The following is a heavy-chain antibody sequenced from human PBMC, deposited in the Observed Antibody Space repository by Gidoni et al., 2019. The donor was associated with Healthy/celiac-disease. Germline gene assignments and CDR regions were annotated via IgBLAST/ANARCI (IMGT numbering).Heavy chain of an antibody. CDR1: GYTFTSYG. V-gene: IGHV1-18*01. CDR2: ISAYNGNT. Sequence: QVQLVQSGAEVKKPGASVKVSCKASGYTFTSYGISWVGQAPGQGLEWMGWISAYNGNTNYAQKLQGRVTMTTDTSTSTAYMELRSLRSDDTAVYYCARDLVVPAVLYYYGMDVWGQGTTVTVSS. CDR3: ARDLVVPAVLYYYGMDV. J-gene: IGHJ6*02. D-gene: IGHD2-2*01.